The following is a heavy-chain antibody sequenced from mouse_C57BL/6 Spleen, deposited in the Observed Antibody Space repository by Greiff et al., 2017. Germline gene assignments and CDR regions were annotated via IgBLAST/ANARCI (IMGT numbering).Heavy chain of an antibody. D-gene: IGHD2-4*01. J-gene: IGHJ4*01. Sequence: EVKLVESGPGLVKPSQSLSLTCSVTGYSITSGYYWNWIRQFPGNKLEWMGYISYDGSNNYNPSLKNRISITRDTSKNQFFLKLNSVTTEDTATYYCARDDDYDYYYAMDYWGQGTSVTVSS. V-gene: IGHV3-6*01. CDR3: ARDDDYDYYYAMDY. CDR1: GYSITSGYY. CDR2: ISYDGSN.